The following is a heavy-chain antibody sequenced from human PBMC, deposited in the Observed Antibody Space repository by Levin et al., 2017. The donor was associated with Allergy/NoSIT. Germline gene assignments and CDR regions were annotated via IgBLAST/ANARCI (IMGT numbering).Heavy chain of an antibody. J-gene: IGHJ4*02. V-gene: IGHV3-30*18. CDR3: AKDLYPRRDDCSGGSGYAGVGY. CDR2: ISYDGSNK. CDR1: GFTFSSYG. D-gene: IGHD2-15*01. Sequence: LSLTCAASGFTFSSYGMHWVRQAPGKGLEWVAVISYDGSNKYYADSVKGRFTISRDNSKNTLYLQMNSLRAEDTAVYYCAKDLYPRRDDCSGGSGYAGVGYWGQGTLVTVSS.